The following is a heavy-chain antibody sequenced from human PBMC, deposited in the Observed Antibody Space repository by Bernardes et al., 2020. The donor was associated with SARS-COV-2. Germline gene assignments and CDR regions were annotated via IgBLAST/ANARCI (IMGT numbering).Heavy chain of an antibody. CDR3: ARGYTVTTFYYYYYGMDV. CDR2: INHSGST. D-gene: IGHD4-17*01. V-gene: IGHV4-34*01. CDR1: GGSFSGYY. Sequence: SETLSLTCAVYGGSFSGYYGSWIRQPPGKGLEWIGEINHSGSTNYNPSLKSRVTISVDTSKNQFSLKLSSVTAADTAVYYCARGYTVTTFYYYYYGMDVWGQGTTVTVSS. J-gene: IGHJ6*02.